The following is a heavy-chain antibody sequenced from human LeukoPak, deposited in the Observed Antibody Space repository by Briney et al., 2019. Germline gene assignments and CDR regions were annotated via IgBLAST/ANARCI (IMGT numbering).Heavy chain of an antibody. D-gene: IGHD5-12*01. V-gene: IGHV1-69*10. Sequence: SVKVSCKASGGTFSSYAISWVRQALGQGLEWMGGIIPILGIANYAQKFQGRVTITADKSTSTAYMELSSLRSEDTAVYYCARSEYSGYDSDNWFDPWGQGTLVTVSS. CDR2: IIPILGIA. J-gene: IGHJ5*02. CDR1: GGTFSSYA. CDR3: ARSEYSGYDSDNWFDP.